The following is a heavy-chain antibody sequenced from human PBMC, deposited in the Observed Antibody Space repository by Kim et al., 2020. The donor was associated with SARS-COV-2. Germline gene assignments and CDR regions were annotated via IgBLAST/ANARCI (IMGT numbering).Heavy chain of an antibody. V-gene: IGHV1-2*02. CDR3: ARSAHFWSGHYLDL. CDR1: GYTFTDYY. J-gene: IGHJ5*02. CDR2: INPYSGDT. Sequence: ASVKVSCKASGYTFTDYYIHWVQQAPGQGLEWMGWINPYSGDTNYAQKFQSRVTMTRDTSISTPYVELTSLRSDDTAVYYCARSAHFWSGHYLDLWGQGTLITVSP. D-gene: IGHD3-3*01.